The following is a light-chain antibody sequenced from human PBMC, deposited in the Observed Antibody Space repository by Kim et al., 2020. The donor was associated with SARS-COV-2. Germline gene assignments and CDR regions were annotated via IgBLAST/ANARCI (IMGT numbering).Light chain of an antibody. CDR1: QGISNY. CDR2: AAS. J-gene: IGKJ1*01. Sequence: ASVGDRVTITGRASQGISNYLAWYQQKPGKVPKLLIYAASTLQSGVPSRFSGSGSGTYFTLTISSLQPEDVATYYCQKYNCAPRTFGQGTKVDIK. V-gene: IGKV1-27*01. CDR3: QKYNCAPRT.